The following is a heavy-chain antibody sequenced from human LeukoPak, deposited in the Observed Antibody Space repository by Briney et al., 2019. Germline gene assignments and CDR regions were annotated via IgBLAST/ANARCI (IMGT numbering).Heavy chain of an antibody. CDR2: IRSGGSPV. V-gene: IGHV3-48*02. CDR3: VRDPDALDY. Sequence: GGSLRLSCAASGFTFSGSAMHWVRQAPGKGLEWVAYIRSGGSPVYYADSVKGRFTISRDNAQDSLYLQMNSLRDEDTAVYYCVRDPDALDYWGQGTPVTVSS. CDR1: GFTFSGSA. J-gene: IGHJ4*02.